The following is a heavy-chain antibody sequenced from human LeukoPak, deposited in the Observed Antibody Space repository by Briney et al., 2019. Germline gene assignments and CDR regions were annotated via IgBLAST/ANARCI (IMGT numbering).Heavy chain of an antibody. D-gene: IGHD2-2*01. CDR2: MNPNSGNT. V-gene: IGHV1-8*01. CDR3: ARLGYCSSTSCLRLDY. J-gene: IGHJ4*02. Sequence: ALVKVSCKASGYTFTSYDINWVRQATGQGLEWMGWMNPNSGNTGYAQKFQGRVTMTRNTSISTAYMELSSLRSEDPAVYYCARLGYCSSTSCLRLDYWGQGTLVTVSS. CDR1: GYTFTSYD.